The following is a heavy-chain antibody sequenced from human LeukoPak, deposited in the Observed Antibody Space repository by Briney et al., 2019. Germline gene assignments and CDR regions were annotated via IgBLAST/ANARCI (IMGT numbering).Heavy chain of an antibody. J-gene: IGHJ4*02. CDR3: ARFTDSWIIGFDY. CDR2: IYHSGST. D-gene: IGHD3-3*01. V-gene: IGHV4-31*03. CDR1: GGSFSSDNYY. Sequence: SQTLSLTCTVSGGSFSSDNYYWSWIRQHPGKGLEWIGYIYHSGSTHYNPSLQSRVAISVDTSKNHFPLKLTYVTAADTAVYYCARFTDSWIIGFDYWGQGTLVTVSS.